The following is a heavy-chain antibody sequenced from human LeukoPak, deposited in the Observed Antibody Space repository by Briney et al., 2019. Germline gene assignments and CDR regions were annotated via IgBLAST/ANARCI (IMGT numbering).Heavy chain of an antibody. D-gene: IGHD6-19*01. V-gene: IGHV3-66*01. CDR2: IYSGGST. J-gene: IGHJ4*02. Sequence: SGGSLRLSCAASGFTVSSNYMSWVRQAPGKGLEGVSVIYSGGSTHYADSVKGRFTISRDNSKNTLYLQMNSLRAEDTAVYYCARASAEPVDYFDYWGQGTLVTVSS. CDR3: ARASAEPVDYFDY. CDR1: GFTVSSNY.